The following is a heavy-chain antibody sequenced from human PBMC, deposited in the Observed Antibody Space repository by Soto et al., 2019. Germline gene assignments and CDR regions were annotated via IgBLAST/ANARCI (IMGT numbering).Heavy chain of an antibody. CDR2: IYYSGST. CDR1: GGSISNHY. D-gene: IGHD5-18*01. CDR3: ARLYGYNADY. V-gene: IGHV4-59*08. Sequence: PSETLSLTCTVSGGSISNHYWTWIRQPPGKGLEWIGYIYYSGSTNYSPSLKSRVTISVDTSKNQFSLKLTSVTAADTAVYYCARLYGYNADYWGQGTLVTVSS. J-gene: IGHJ4*02.